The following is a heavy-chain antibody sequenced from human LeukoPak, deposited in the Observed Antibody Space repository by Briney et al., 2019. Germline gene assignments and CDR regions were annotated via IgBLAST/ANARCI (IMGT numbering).Heavy chain of an antibody. CDR3: ARWPGGNWNYLPRAFDS. Sequence: ASVKVSCKASGYTFTGYYIHWVRQAPGQGLEWMGWINPDSGDINYAQKFQGRVTMTRDTSISTAYMELTRLRSDDTAVYYCARWPGGNWNYLPRAFDSWGQGTMVTVSS. J-gene: IGHJ3*02. V-gene: IGHV1-2*02. CDR1: GYTFTGYY. CDR2: INPDSGDI. D-gene: IGHD1-7*01.